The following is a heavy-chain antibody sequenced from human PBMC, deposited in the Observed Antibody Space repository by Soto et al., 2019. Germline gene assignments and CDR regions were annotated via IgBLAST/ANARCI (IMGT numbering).Heavy chain of an antibody. CDR3: ARSVEGHFDY. Sequence: EVQLVESGGDLVQRGGSLRLSCVASGFTFSVYSMNWVRQAPGKGLEWFAYITSHMRTIKYVDSLKGRFTISRDNAENSVYLQMNDLRDEDTAVFYCARSVEGHFDYWGQGTVVTVSS. J-gene: IGHJ4*02. CDR2: ITSHMRTI. D-gene: IGHD6-19*01. CDR1: GFTFSVYS. V-gene: IGHV3-48*02.